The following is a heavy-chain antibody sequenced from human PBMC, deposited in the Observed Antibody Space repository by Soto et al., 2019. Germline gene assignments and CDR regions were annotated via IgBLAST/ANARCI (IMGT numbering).Heavy chain of an antibody. CDR1: GGSFSDYY. CDR2: INHSGST. J-gene: IGHJ2*01. D-gene: IGHD3-10*01. Sequence: QVRLQQWGAGLLKPSETLPLTCAVYGGSFSDYYWSWIRQPPGKGLEWIGEINHSGSTNYNPSLKSRVTISVDTSKNQFSLKLNSVTAADIAVYYCGREVPSRYFDLWCRGTPVTVSS. CDR3: GREVPSRYFDL. V-gene: IGHV4-34*01.